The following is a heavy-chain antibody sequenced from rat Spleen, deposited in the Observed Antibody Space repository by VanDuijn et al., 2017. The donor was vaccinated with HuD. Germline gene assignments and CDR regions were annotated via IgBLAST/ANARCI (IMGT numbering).Heavy chain of an antibody. Sequence: EVHLVESGGGLVQPGRSLKLSCTASGFTFSDYYMAWVRQAPTKGLEWVASISPSGNYTNYRDSVKGRFTISRDKAKTTLYLKLDSLRSEDTATYYCTTDELGGFDYWGQGVMVTVSS. V-gene: IGHV5-27*01. CDR2: ISPSGNYT. CDR1: GFTFSDYY. J-gene: IGHJ2*01. D-gene: IGHD5-1*01. CDR3: TTDELGGFDY.